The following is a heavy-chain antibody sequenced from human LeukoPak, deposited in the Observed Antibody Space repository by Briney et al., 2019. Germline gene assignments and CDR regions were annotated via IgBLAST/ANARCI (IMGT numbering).Heavy chain of an antibody. Sequence: GGSLRLSCAASGFTFSSYSMNWVHQAPGKGLEWVSSISSRSSYIYYADSVKGRFTISRDNAKNSLYLQMSSLRAEDTAVYYCASIPRITMVRGVNPIDYWGQGTLVTVSS. CDR1: GFTFSSYS. CDR2: ISSRSSYI. CDR3: ASIPRITMVRGVNPIDY. D-gene: IGHD3-10*01. J-gene: IGHJ4*02. V-gene: IGHV3-21*01.